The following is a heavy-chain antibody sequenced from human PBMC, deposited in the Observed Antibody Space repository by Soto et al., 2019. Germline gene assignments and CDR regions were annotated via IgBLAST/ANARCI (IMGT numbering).Heavy chain of an antibody. D-gene: IGHD2-15*01. Sequence: SETLSLTCTVSGGSISSYYWSWIRQPPGKGLEWIGYIYYSGSTNYNPSLKSRVTISVDTSKNQFSLKLSSVTAADTAVYYCARDRCSGGSCWDSDYYGMDVWGQGTTVTVSS. CDR1: GGSISSYY. V-gene: IGHV4-59*01. J-gene: IGHJ6*02. CDR2: IYYSGST. CDR3: ARDRCSGGSCWDSDYYGMDV.